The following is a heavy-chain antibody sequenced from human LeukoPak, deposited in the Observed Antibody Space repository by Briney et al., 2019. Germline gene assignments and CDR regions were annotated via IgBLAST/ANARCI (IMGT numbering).Heavy chain of an antibody. CDR2: IYTSGST. D-gene: IGHD1-1*01. CDR3: ARERGEQLERLGWFDP. V-gene: IGHV4-4*07. J-gene: IGHJ5*02. Sequence: SETLSLTCTVSGGSISSYYWSWIRQPAGKGLEWIGRIYTSGSTNYNPSLKSRVTMSVDTSMNQFSLKLSSVTAADTAVYYCARERGEQLERLGWFDPWGQGTLVTVSS. CDR1: GGSISSYY.